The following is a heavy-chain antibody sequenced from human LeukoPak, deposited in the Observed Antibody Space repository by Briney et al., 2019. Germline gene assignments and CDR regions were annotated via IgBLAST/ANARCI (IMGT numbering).Heavy chain of an antibody. Sequence: PGGSLRLSCAASGFTFSNYMMHWVRQAPGKGLVWVSRIKSDGITITYADSVKGRFTISRDNAKNTLYLQMNSLRAEDTAVYYCAKRWELVDYWGQGTLDTVSS. V-gene: IGHV3-74*01. J-gene: IGHJ4*02. D-gene: IGHD1-26*01. CDR1: GFTFSNYM. CDR2: IKSDGITI. CDR3: AKRWELVDY.